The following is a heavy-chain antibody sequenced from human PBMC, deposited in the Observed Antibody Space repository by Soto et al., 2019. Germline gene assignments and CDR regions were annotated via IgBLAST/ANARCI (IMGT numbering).Heavy chain of an antibody. CDR1: GFTFSSYV. CDR2: ISYDGSNK. D-gene: IGHD6-6*01. J-gene: IGHJ4*02. Sequence: GGSLRLSCAASGFTFSSYVMHWVRQAPGKGLEWVAVISYDGSNKYYADSVKGRFTISRDNSKNTLYLQMNSLRAEDTAVYYCARSWRASKLVDYWGQGTLVTVSS. CDR3: ARSWRASKLVDY. V-gene: IGHV3-30-3*01.